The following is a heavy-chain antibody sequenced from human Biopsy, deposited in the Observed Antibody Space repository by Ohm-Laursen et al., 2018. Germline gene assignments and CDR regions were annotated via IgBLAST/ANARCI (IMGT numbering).Heavy chain of an antibody. CDR3: AREKPFGASWGY. Sequence: ASVKVSCKASGYTFTDFYLHWVRQAPGQGLEWLGLINPYTGGTKYAQKFQGRVAMTRDTSISTAYLDLSSLGSEDTAVYYCAREKPFGASWGYWGQGTLVTVSS. J-gene: IGHJ4*02. V-gene: IGHV1-2*02. CDR2: INPYTGGT. CDR1: GYTFTDFY. D-gene: IGHD6-13*01.